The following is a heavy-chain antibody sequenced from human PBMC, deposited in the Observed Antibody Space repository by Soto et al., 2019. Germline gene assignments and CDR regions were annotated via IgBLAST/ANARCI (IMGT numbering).Heavy chain of an antibody. D-gene: IGHD1-26*01. CDR3: AKDHYSGSTSPFDY. V-gene: IGHV3-23*01. CDR1: GFTFSSYA. J-gene: IGHJ4*02. Sequence: GGSLRLSCAASGFTFSSYAMSWVRQAPGKGLEWVSAISGSGGSTYYADSVKGRFTISRDNSKNTLYLQMNSLRAEDTAVFYCAKDHYSGSTSPFDYWGQGTLVTVSS. CDR2: ISGSGGST.